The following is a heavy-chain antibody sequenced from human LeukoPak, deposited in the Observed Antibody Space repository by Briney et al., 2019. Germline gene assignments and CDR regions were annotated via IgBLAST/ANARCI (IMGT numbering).Heavy chain of an antibody. J-gene: IGHJ6*02. CDR2: INHNGNVN. Sequence: GGSLRLSCAASGFTFSSYWMNWARQAPGKGLEWVASINHNGNVNYYVDSVKGRFTISRDNAKNSLYLQMNSLRAEDTAVYYCARDDYYDFWSGWVHYYYGMDVWGQGTTVTVSS. V-gene: IGHV3-7*01. CDR1: GFTFSSYW. D-gene: IGHD3-3*01. CDR3: ARDDYYDFWSGWVHYYYGMDV.